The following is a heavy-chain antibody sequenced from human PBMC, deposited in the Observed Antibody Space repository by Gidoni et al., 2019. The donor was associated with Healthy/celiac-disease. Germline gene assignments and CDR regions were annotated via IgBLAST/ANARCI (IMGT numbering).Heavy chain of an antibody. CDR3: ARDRTGCSSNNCYDNWFDP. CDR1: GYTFTDNA. J-gene: IGHJ5*02. CDR2: INAGNGHT. D-gene: IGHD2-2*01. Sequence: AEVKKPGASVKVSCKTSGYTFTDNALHWVRQAPGQGLEWMGWINAGNGHTKYSQKFQDRISITRDTPASTVYMELNSLTSEDKAGYYCARDRTGCSSNNCYDNWFDPWGQGTLVTVSS. V-gene: IGHV1-3*01.